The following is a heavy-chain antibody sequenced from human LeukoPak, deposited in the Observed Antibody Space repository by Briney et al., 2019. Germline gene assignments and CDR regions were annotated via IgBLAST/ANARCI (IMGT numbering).Heavy chain of an antibody. CDR2: IVVGSGNT. CDR3: AADWGIAARRYAFDI. D-gene: IGHD6-6*01. CDR1: GFTFTSSA. J-gene: IGHJ3*02. Sequence: SVKVSCKASGFTFTSSAVQWVRQARGQRLEWIGWIVVGSGNTNYAQKFQERVTITRDMSTSTAYMELSSLRSEDTAVYYCAADWGIAARRYAFDIWGQGTMVTVSS. V-gene: IGHV1-58*01.